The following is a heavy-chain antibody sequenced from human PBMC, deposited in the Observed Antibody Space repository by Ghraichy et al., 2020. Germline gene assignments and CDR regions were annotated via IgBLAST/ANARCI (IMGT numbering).Heavy chain of an antibody. CDR2: ISAGGGST. Sequence: GGSLRLSCAASGFTFSSYAMSWVRQAPGKGLEWVSVISAGGGSTYYADSVKGRFTISRDNAKNTLYLEMNSLRAEDTAVYHCAKLLGRYVDDFGQGSLVTVSS. D-gene: IGHD3-16*01. J-gene: IGHJ4*02. CDR1: GFTFSSYA. CDR3: AKLLGRYVDD. V-gene: IGHV3-23*01.